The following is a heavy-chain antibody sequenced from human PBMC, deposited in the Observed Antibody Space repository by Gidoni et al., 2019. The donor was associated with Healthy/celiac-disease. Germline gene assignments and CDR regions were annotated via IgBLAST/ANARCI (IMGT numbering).Heavy chain of an antibody. D-gene: IGHD3-9*01. CDR1: GFTFSSYS. Sequence: EVQLVESGGGLVKPGGSLRLSCAASGFTFSSYSMNWVRQAPGKGLEWVSSISSSSSYIYYADSVKGRFTISRDNAKNSLYLQMNSLRAEDTAVYYCARDPQYYDILKEVDYWGQGTLVTVSS. CDR2: ISSSSSYI. V-gene: IGHV3-21*01. CDR3: ARDPQYYDILKEVDY. J-gene: IGHJ4*02.